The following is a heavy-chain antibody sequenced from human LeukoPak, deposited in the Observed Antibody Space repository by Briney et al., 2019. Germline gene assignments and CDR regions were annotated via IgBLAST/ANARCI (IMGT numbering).Heavy chain of an antibody. CDR2: IYPGDSDT. CDR3: ARLMRDMVRGVPDAFDI. J-gene: IGHJ3*02. D-gene: IGHD3-10*01. V-gene: IGHV5-51*01. CDR1: GYSFTSYW. Sequence: GESLKISCKGSGYSFTSYWIGWVRQMPGKGLEWMGIIYPGDSDTRYSPSFRGQVTISADKSISTAYLQWSSLKASDTAMYYCARLMRDMVRGVPDAFDIWGQGTMVTVSS.